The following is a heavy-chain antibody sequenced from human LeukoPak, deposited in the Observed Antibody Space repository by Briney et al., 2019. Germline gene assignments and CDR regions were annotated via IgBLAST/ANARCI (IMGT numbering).Heavy chain of an antibody. CDR2: ICYSGST. D-gene: IGHD6-13*01. Sequence: PSETLSLTCTVSGGSISSFYWSWIRQPPGKGLEWIGYICYSGSTNYNPSLKSRVTISVDTSKNQFSLKLSSVTAADTAVYYCARVERIAAAGRRWFDPWGQGTLVTVSS. J-gene: IGHJ5*02. V-gene: IGHV4-59*01. CDR3: ARVERIAAAGRRWFDP. CDR1: GGSISSFY.